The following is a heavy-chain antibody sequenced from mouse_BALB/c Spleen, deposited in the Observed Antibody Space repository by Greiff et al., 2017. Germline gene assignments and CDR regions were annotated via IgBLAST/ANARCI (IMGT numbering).Heavy chain of an antibody. CDR1: GFTFSSYA. V-gene: IGHV5-9-3*01. J-gene: IGHJ2*01. Sequence: EVKLVESGGGLVKPGGSLKLSCAASGFTFSSYAMSWVRQTPEKRLEWVATISSGGSYTYYPDSVKGRFTISRDNAKNTLYLQMSSLRSEDTAMYYCAREGDYLGIFDYWGQGTTLTVSS. CDR2: ISSGGSYT. CDR3: AREGDYLGIFDY. D-gene: IGHD5-5*01.